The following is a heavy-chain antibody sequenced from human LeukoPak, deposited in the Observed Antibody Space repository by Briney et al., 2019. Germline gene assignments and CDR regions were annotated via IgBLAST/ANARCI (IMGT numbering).Heavy chain of an antibody. Sequence: GGSLRLSCAASGFTFSSYDMHWVRQATGKGLEWVSAIGTAGDTYYPGSVKGRFTISRENAKNSLYLQTNSLRAGDTAVYYCARGGYSSSWYGYYYYYYMDVWGKGTTVTVSS. V-gene: IGHV3-13*01. CDR1: GFTFSSYD. CDR3: ARGGYSSSWYGYYYYYYMDV. J-gene: IGHJ6*03. CDR2: IGTAGDT. D-gene: IGHD6-13*01.